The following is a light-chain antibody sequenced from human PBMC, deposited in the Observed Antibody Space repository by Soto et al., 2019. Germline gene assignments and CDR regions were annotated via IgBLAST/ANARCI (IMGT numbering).Light chain of an antibody. Sequence: ALAQPASVSGSPGQSITISCTGTSSDVGGYNYVSWYQQHPGKAPKLMIYDVSNRPSGVSNRFSGSKSGNTASLTISGLQAEDEADYYCSSYTSSSTEVFGTGTKVTVL. CDR3: SSYTSSSTEV. CDR1: SSDVGGYNY. CDR2: DVS. J-gene: IGLJ1*01. V-gene: IGLV2-14*01.